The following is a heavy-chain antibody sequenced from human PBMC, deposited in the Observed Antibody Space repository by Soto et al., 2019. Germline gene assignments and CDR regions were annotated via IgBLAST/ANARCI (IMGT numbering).Heavy chain of an antibody. J-gene: IGHJ4*02. Sequence: SETLSLTCTVSGGSISSYYWNWIRQSPGKGLEWIGYIYSSGSTHYNPSLQSRVTISIDTSKNQVSLKVNSVTAADTAVYYCARDHPHSYGVYYFDYWGQGTPVTVSS. CDR1: GGSISSYY. CDR3: ARDHPHSYGVYYFDY. D-gene: IGHD5-18*01. CDR2: IYSSGST. V-gene: IGHV4-59*01.